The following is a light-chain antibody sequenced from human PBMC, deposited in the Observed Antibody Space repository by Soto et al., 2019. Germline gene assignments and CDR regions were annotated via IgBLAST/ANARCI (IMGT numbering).Light chain of an antibody. Sequence: EIVLTQSPATLSLSPGERATLSCRASQSVSSYLAWYQQKPGQAPRLLIYDASNRATGIPTRFSGSGSGTDSTLTISILAAEYCAVSCCQQRWGFTFGPGTKVDIK. CDR2: DAS. V-gene: IGKV3-11*01. CDR3: QQRWGFT. CDR1: QSVSSY. J-gene: IGKJ3*01.